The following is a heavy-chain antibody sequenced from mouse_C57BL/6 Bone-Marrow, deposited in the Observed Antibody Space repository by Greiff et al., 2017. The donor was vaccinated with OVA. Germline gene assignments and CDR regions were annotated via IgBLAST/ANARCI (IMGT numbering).Heavy chain of an antibody. CDR2: IRLKSDNYAT. D-gene: IGHD2-3*01. Sequence: EVQLQESGGGLVQPGGSMKLSCVASGFTFSNYWMNWVRQSPEKGLEWVAQIRLKSDNYATHYAESVKGRFTNSRDDSKSSVYLQMNNLRAEDTGIYYCIRVYDYFDYWGQGTTLTVSS. V-gene: IGHV6-3*01. J-gene: IGHJ2*01. CDR1: GFTFSNYW. CDR3: IRVYDYFDY.